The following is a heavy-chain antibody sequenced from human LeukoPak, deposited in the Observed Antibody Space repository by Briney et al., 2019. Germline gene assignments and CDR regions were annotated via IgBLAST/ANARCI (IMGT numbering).Heavy chain of an antibody. CDR2: IYYSGST. D-gene: IGHD6-19*01. CDR1: GGSISSYY. V-gene: IGHV4-59*12. Sequence: PSETLSLTCTVSGGSISSYYWSWIRQPPGKGLEWIGYIYYSGSTNYNPSLKSRVTISVDTSKNQFSLKLSSVTAADTAVYYCARGLYEAVAVDYWGQGTLVTVSS. J-gene: IGHJ4*02. CDR3: ARGLYEAVAVDY.